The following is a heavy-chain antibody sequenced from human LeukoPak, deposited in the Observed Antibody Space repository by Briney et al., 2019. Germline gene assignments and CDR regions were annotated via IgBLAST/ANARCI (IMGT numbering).Heavy chain of an antibody. CDR1: GDSVSNTYW. CDR2: VYHSGTT. D-gene: IGHD3-22*01. Sequence: SGTLSLTCAVSGDSVSNTYWWTWVRQPPGKGLEWIGEVYHSGTTNYNPSLKTRVTILVGKSKNQFSLKLFSVTAADTAVYYCARMYYYDSSGYPLFDYWGQGTLVTVSS. V-gene: IGHV4-4*02. CDR3: ARMYYYDSSGYPLFDY. J-gene: IGHJ4*02.